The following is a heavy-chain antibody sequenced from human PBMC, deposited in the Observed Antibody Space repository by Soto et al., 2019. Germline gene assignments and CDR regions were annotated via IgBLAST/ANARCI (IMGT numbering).Heavy chain of an antibody. V-gene: IGHV3-48*02. CDR3: ARDHGGSTWFVGVYYFFGMDV. Sequence: VQLVESGGDLVQPGGSLRLSCAASGFIFSDYTMTWVRQAPGRGLEFVSHISSSGGAIFYAKSVKGRFTVSRDNAKNSLYLQMNSLRDEDTAVYFCARDHGGSTWFVGVYYFFGMDVWGQGTAVTVSS. D-gene: IGHD6-13*01. CDR2: ISSSGGAI. J-gene: IGHJ6*02. CDR1: GFIFSDYT.